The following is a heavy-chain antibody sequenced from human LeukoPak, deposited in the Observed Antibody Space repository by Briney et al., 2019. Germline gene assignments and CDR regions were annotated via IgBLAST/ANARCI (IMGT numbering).Heavy chain of an antibody. CDR2: ISGSSSYI. V-gene: IGHV3-21*04. CDR3: AKTINDYYYYGMDV. CDR1: GFTFSSYT. J-gene: IGHJ6*02. D-gene: IGHD5-24*01. Sequence: GGSLRLSCAASGFTFSSYTMNWVRQAPGKGLEWVSSISGSSSYIYYADSVKGRFTISRDNAKNSLYLQMNSLRAEDTAVYYCAKTINDYYYYGMDVWGQGTTVTVSS.